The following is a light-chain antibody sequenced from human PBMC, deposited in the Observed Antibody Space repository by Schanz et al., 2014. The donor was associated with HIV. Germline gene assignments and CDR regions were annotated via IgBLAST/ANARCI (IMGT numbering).Light chain of an antibody. J-gene: IGLJ2*01. Sequence: QSALTQPASVSGSPGQSITISCTGPKYYVSWFQQHPGKAPQLMICDDSRRPSGVSNRFSGSKSDNTASLTISGLQPEDEADYYCIAYTSDTVLFGGGTKLTVL. CDR1: KYY. CDR3: IAYTSDTVL. V-gene: IGLV2-14*03. CDR2: DDS.